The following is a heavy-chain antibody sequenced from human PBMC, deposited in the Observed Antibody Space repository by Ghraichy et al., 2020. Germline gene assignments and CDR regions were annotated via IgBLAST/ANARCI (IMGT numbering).Heavy chain of an antibody. Sequence: ASVKVSCKVSGYTLTELSMHWVRQAPGKGLEWMGGFDPEDGETIYAQKFQGRVTMTEDTSTDTAYMELSSLRSEDTAVYYCATGGSIAAIPRYWGQGTLVTVSS. CDR1: GYTLTELS. D-gene: IGHD6-6*01. J-gene: IGHJ4*02. CDR2: FDPEDGET. CDR3: ATGGSIAAIPRY. V-gene: IGHV1-24*01.